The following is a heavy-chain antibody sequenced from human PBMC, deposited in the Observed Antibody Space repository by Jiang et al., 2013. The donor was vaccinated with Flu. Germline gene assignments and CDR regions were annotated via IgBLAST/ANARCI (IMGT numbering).Heavy chain of an antibody. CDR2: INPNSGGT. D-gene: IGHD3-3*01. CDR3: ARLLSFWSGSHWYFDL. J-gene: IGHJ2*01. Sequence: SGAEVKKPGASVKVSCKASGYTFTGYYMHWVRQAPGQGLEWMGWINPNSGGTNYAQKFQGRVTMTRDTSISTAYMELSRLRSDDTAVYYCARLLSFWSGSHWYFDLWGRGTLVTVSS. CDR1: GYTFTGYY. V-gene: IGHV1-2*02.